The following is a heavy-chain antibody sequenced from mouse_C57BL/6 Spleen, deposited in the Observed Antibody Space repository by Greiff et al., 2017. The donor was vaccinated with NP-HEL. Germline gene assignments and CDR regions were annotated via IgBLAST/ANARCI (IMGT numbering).Heavy chain of an antibody. V-gene: IGHV1-53*01. Sequence: QVQLKQPGTELVKPGASVKLSCKASGYTFTSYWMHWVKQRPGQGLEWIGNINPSNGGTNYNEKFKSKATLTVDKSSSTAYMQLSSLTSEDSAVYYCARNLAYYSNYYAMDYWGQGTSVTVSS. J-gene: IGHJ4*01. D-gene: IGHD2-5*01. CDR3: ARNLAYYSNYYAMDY. CDR1: GYTFTSYW. CDR2: INPSNGGT.